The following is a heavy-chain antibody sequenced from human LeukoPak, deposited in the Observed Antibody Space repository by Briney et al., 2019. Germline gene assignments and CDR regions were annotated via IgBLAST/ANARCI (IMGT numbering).Heavy chain of an antibody. D-gene: IGHD6-19*01. CDR1: GGSISSGNYY. J-gene: IGHJ3*02. CDR3: ARSIAVAGNDAFDI. V-gene: IGHV4-39*01. Sequence: SETLSLICTVSGGSISSGNYYWGWIRQPPGKGLEWIGSVYYSGSTYYNPSLKSRVTMSVDTSNNQFSMRLNSVTAADTAVYYCARSIAVAGNDAFDIWGRGTMVTVSS. CDR2: VYYSGST.